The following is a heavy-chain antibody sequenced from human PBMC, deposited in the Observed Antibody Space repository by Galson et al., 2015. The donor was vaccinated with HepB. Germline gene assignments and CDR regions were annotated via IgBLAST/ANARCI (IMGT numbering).Heavy chain of an antibody. Sequence: SLRLSCAASGFTFKNDAMSWVRQAPGKGLEWVSGISGSGGSTNYPDSVKGRFTISRDNSKNTLYLQMNSLRLDDTAVYYCAKDRGGSGWHFDYWGQGILVTVST. CDR3: AKDRGGSGWHFDY. D-gene: IGHD6-19*01. CDR1: GFTFKNDA. CDR2: ISGSGGST. V-gene: IGHV3-23*01. J-gene: IGHJ4*02.